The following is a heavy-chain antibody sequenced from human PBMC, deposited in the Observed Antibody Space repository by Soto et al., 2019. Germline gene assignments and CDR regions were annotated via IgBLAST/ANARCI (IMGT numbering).Heavy chain of an antibody. D-gene: IGHD3-22*01. CDR2: INPSGGST. CDR1: GYTFTSYY. V-gene: IGHV1-46*01. CDR3: ARGGAPILYYYDSRLPNDAFDI. J-gene: IGHJ3*02. Sequence: ASVKVSCKASGYTFTSYYMHWVRQAPGQGLEWMGIINPSGGSTSYAQKFQGRVTMTRDTSTSTVYMELSSLRSEDTAVYYCARGGAPILYYYDSRLPNDAFDIWGQGTMVTVSS.